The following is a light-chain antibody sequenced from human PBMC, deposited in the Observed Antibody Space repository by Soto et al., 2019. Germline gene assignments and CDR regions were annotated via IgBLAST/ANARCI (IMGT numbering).Light chain of an antibody. CDR1: SSDVGGYNY. V-gene: IGLV2-14*01. J-gene: IGLJ3*02. CDR3: QSYDSSLSGSGV. CDR2: EVT. Sequence: QSALTQPASVSGSPGQSITISCTGTSSDVGGYNYVSWFQQYPGKAPKLMIYEVTNRPSGVSNRFSGSRSGNTASLTISGLQAEDEADYYCQSYDSSLSGSGVFGGGTKLTVL.